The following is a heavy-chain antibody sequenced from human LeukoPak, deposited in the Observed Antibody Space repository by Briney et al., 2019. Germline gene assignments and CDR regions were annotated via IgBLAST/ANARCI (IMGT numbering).Heavy chain of an antibody. CDR2: MNPNNGNT. V-gene: IGHV1-8*03. Sequence: RASVKVSCKASGYTFTSFDINWARQGTGQWLEWMGWMNPNNGNTGYAQKFQGRVTITRDTSITTAYMELSSLRSEDTAIYYCARGGAVAGDNWFDPWGQGTLVTVSS. D-gene: IGHD6-19*01. CDR3: ARGGAVAGDNWFDP. J-gene: IGHJ5*02. CDR1: GYTFTSFD.